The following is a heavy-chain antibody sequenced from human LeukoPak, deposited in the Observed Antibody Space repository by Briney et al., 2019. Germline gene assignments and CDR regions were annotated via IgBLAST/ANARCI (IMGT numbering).Heavy chain of an antibody. J-gene: IGHJ1*01. CDR3: ARGRYCSSTSCYDFQH. D-gene: IGHD2-2*01. CDR1: GGSSSGYY. V-gene: IGHV4-34*01. Sequence: SEALSLTCAVHGGSSSGYYWSWLRQPPGQGLSWIGEINHSGSTNYNPSLKSRVTISVDTSKNQFSLKLSSVTAADTAVYYCARGRYCSSTSCYDFQHWGQGTLVTVSS. CDR2: INHSGST.